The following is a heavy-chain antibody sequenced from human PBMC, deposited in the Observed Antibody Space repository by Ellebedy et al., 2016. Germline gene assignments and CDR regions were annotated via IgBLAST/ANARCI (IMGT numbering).Heavy chain of an antibody. CDR2: IVFSGTAA. D-gene: IGHD3-3*01. CDR1: GFTFNIAG. CDR3: ARDGSEWSRDY. V-gene: IGHV3-21*01. Sequence: GESLKISXAASGFTFNIAGMTWVRQAPGKGLEWVGTIVFSGTAAYYPDSVKGRFIISRDNAKNSLFLQMNSQRVEDTAVYYCARDGSEWSRDYWGQGTLVTVSS. J-gene: IGHJ4*02.